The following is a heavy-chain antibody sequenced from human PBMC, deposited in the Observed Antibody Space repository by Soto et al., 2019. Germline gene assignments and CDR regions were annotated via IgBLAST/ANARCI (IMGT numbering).Heavy chain of an antibody. CDR1: GYNFTTYG. CDR2: ISAYNGNT. J-gene: IGHJ6*02. V-gene: IGHV1-18*01. Sequence: QVQLVQSGGEVKKPGASVKVSCKTSGYNFTTYGISWVRQAPGQGLEWMGWISAYNGNTNYAQKLQDRVTMTTDTSTSTAYMELRSLRSDDTAVYYCAREGPAPYYYYGMDVWGQGSTVTVSS. CDR3: AREGPAPYYYYGMDV.